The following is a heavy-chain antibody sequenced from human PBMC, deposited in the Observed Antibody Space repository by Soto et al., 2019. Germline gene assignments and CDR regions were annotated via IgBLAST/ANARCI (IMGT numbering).Heavy chain of an antibody. CDR3: ARSQGSSTSLEIYYYYYYGMDV. CDR2: IIPISGTA. V-gene: IGHV1-69*01. CDR1: GGTFSSYA. J-gene: IGHJ6*02. D-gene: IGHD2-2*01. Sequence: QVPLVQSGAEVKKPGSSVKVSCKASGGTFSSYAISCVRQAPGQGLEWMGGIIPISGTANYAQKFQGRVTITADESTSTAYMELSSLRSEDTAVYYCARSQGSSTSLEIYYYYYYGMDVWGQGTTVTVSS.